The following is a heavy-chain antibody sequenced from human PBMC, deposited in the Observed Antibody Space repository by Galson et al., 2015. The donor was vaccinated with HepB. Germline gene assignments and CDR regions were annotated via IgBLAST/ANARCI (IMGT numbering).Heavy chain of an antibody. Sequence: SETLSLTCTVSGGSIISSRNYWGWIRQPPGKGLEWIGGIYYSGSTPYNPSLKSRLTLSVDTSKNQFSLKLRSVTAADTAVYYCARPRYCSSASCSAAFDYWGQGTLVTVSS. CDR3: ARPRYCSSASCSAAFDY. CDR1: GGSIISSRNY. J-gene: IGHJ4*02. V-gene: IGHV4-39*01. CDR2: IYYSGST. D-gene: IGHD2-2*01.